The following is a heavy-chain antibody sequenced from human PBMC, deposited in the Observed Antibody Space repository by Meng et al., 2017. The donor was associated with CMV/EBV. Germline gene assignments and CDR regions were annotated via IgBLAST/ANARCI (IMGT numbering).Heavy chain of an antibody. D-gene: IGHD4-23*01. J-gene: IGHJ3*02. CDR2: IRSKAYGGTI. CDR3: TREGHYGGIPSPFAFDI. V-gene: IGHV3-49*04. Sequence: GGSLRLSCTASGFTFGGYAMSWVRQAPGKGLEWVGFIRSKAYGGTIAYAASVKGRFTIARDDSKSIAYLQMNSLKTEDTAVYYCTREGHYGGIPSPFAFDIWGQGTMVTVSS. CDR1: GFTFGGYA.